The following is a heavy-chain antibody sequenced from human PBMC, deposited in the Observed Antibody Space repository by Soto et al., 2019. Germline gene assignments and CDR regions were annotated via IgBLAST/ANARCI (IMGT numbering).Heavy chain of an antibody. V-gene: IGHV3-30-3*01. CDR1: GFTFSRYA. CDR3: ARGYYYGGLDP. J-gene: IGHJ5*02. CDR2: ISYDGSEK. Sequence: QVQLVESGGGVVQPGRSLRLSCAASGFTFSRYAMHWARQAPGKGLEWVTVISYDGSEKYYVDSVKGRFTSSRDNSRNEVYLQMNSRRGADTAVYYCARGYYYGGLDPWVQGTRVTVS. D-gene: IGHD3-10*01.